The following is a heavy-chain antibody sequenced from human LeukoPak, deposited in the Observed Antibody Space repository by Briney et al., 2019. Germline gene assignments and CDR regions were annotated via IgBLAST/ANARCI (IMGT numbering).Heavy chain of an antibody. CDR2: ITGSGGRT. J-gene: IGHJ4*02. CDR1: GFTFSCYA. Sequence: GGSLRLSCAASGFTFSCYAMSWVRQAPGKGLEWVSGITGSGGRTWYADSVKGRFTISRDNSKNTLYLQMNSLRAEDTALYYCAKDLWSLDYWGQGTLVTVSS. CDR3: AKDLWSLDY. V-gene: IGHV3-23*01. D-gene: IGHD1-26*01.